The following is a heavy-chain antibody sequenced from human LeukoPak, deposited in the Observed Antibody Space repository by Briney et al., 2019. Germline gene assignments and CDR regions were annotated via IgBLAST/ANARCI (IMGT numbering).Heavy chain of an antibody. J-gene: IGHJ3*02. CDR3: ARGLRWYYDSSGPLGTGAFDI. V-gene: IGHV4-4*07. CDR1: GGSISSYY. D-gene: IGHD3-22*01. CDR2: IYISGST. Sequence: SETLSLTCTVSGGSISSYYWSWIRQPAGKGLEWIGRIYISGSTNYNPSLKSRVTMSVDTSKNQFSLKLSSVTAADTAVYYCARGLRWYYDSSGPLGTGAFDIWGQGTMVTVSS.